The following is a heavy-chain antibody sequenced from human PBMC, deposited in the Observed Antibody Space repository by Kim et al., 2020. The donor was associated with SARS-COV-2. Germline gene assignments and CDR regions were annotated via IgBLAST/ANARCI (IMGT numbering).Heavy chain of an antibody. Sequence: GGSLRLSCAVSRFTFNNYWINWVRHAPGKGLVWVSRISRDGSITNYADSVKGRFTMSRDNAENTLYLQMNSLLAEDTAVYYCARGFFRDGVDVWGKGTTVTVSS. CDR1: RFTFNNYW. D-gene: IGHD3-10*01. CDR3: ARGFFRDGVDV. J-gene: IGHJ6*04. V-gene: IGHV3-74*01. CDR2: ISRDGSIT.